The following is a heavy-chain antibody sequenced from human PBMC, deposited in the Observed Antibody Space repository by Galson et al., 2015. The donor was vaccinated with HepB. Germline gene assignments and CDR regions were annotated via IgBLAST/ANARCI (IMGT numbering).Heavy chain of an antibody. V-gene: IGHV1-18*01. CDR1: GYPFLRYG. Sequence: SVKVSCKASGYPFLRYGITWVRQAPGEGLEWMGWISPYNGYTNYAQNFQGRVTLTTDTSTRTAYMDLRSLRSDDTAVYYCARGGYCGGCGCPPWDPRDYPYYGLDVWGQGTTVTVSS. CDR3: ARGGYCGGCGCPPWDPRDYPYYGLDV. J-gene: IGHJ6*02. D-gene: IGHD2-15*01. CDR2: ISPYNGYT.